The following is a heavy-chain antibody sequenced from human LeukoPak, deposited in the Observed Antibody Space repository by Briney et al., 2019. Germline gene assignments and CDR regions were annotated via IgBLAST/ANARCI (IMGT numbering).Heavy chain of an antibody. J-gene: IGHJ5*02. Sequence: ASVKVSCKASGYTFTSYGISWVRQAPGQGLEWMGRISAYNGNTNYAQKLQGRVTMTTDTSTSTAYMELRSLRSDDTAVYYCARVSAITFGGVIVIENWFYPWGQGTLVTVSS. CDR3: ARVSAITFGGVIVIENWFYP. CDR2: ISAYNGNT. D-gene: IGHD3-16*02. V-gene: IGHV1-18*01. CDR1: GYTFTSYG.